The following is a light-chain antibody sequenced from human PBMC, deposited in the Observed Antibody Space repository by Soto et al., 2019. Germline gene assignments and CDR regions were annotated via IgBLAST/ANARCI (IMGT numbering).Light chain of an antibody. CDR1: SSNIGNNY. J-gene: IGLJ2*01. CDR2: DNN. CDR3: GTWDSSLSASVV. Sequence: QSVLTQPPSVSAAPGQKVTISCSGSSSNIGNNYVSWYQQLPGTAPKLLIYDNNKRPSGIPDRFSGSKSRTSATLGITGLPTGDEADYYCGTWDSSLSASVVFGGGTQLTVL. V-gene: IGLV1-51*01.